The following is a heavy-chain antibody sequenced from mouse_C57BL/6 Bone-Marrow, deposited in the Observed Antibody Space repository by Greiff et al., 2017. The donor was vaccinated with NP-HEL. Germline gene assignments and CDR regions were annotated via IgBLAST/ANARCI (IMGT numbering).Heavy chain of an antibody. CDR2: INPNNGGT. J-gene: IGHJ2*01. CDR3: ARDEVTTGEYYFDY. V-gene: IGHV1-26*01. Sequence: EVQLQQSGPELVKPGASVKISCKASGYTFTDYYMNWVKQSHGKSLEWIGDINPNNGGTSYNQKFKGKATLTVDQSSSTAYMELRSLTSEDSAVYYCARDEVTTGEYYFDYWGQGTTLTVSS. D-gene: IGHD2-2*01. CDR1: GYTFTDYY.